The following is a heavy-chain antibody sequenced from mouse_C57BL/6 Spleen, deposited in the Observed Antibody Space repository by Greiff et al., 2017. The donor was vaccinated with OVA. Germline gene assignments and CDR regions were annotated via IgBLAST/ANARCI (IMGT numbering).Heavy chain of an antibody. J-gene: IGHJ4*01. D-gene: IGHD4-1*01. Sequence: LVESGAELVKPGASVKLSCKASGYTFTEYTRHWVKQRSGQGLEWIGWFYPGSGSIKYNEKFKDKATLTADKSSSTVYMELSRLTSEDSAVYFCARHNEPPTGTFYAMDYWGQGTSVTVSS. CDR2: FYPGSGSI. V-gene: IGHV1-62-2*01. CDR3: ARHNEPPTGTFYAMDY. CDR1: GYTFTEYT.